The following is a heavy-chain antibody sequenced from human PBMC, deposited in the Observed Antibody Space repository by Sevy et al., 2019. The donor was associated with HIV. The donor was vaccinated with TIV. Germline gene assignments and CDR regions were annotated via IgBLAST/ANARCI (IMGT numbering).Heavy chain of an antibody. Sequence: GGSLRHSCAASGFTFSTYAMTWVRQAPGKGLEWVSVISLSGGDTYYTDSVKGRFTISRDNSKNTLYLQMNSLRAEDTAVYYCAKDRVSGTYYTGDLDYRGQGTLVTVSS. D-gene: IGHD3-10*01. CDR1: GFTFSTYA. J-gene: IGHJ4*02. V-gene: IGHV3-23*01. CDR2: ISLSGGDT. CDR3: AKDRVSGTYYTGDLDY.